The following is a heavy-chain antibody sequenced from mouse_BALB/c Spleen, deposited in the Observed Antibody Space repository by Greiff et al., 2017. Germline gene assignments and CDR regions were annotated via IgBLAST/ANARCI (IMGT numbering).Heavy chain of an antibody. J-gene: IGHJ1*01. CDR1: GFTFSSYA. Sequence: EVQLVESGGGLVKPGGSLKLSCAASGFTFSSYAMSWVRQTPEKRLEWVATISSGGSYTYYPDSVKGRFTISRDNAKNTLYLQMSSLRSEDTAMYYCARHPFWYFDVWGAGTTVTVSS. CDR2: ISSGGSYT. CDR3: ARHPFWYFDV. V-gene: IGHV5-9-3*01.